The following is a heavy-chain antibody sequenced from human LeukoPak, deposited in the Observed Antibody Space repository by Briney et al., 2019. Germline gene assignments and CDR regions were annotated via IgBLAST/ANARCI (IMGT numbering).Heavy chain of an antibody. J-gene: IGHJ5*02. CDR2: IYHSGST. CDR3: ARKYCSSTSCYTSWFDP. V-gene: IGHV4-30-2*01. Sequence: SETLSLTCTVSGGSISSGGYYWSWIRQPPGKGLEWIGYIYHSGSTCYNPSLKSRVTISVDTSKNQFSLKLSSVTAADTAVYYCARKYCSSTSCYTSWFDPWGQGTLVTVSS. D-gene: IGHD2-2*02. CDR1: GGSISSGGYY.